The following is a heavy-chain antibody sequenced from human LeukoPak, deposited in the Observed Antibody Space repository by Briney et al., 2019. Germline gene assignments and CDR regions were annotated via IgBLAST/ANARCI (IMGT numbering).Heavy chain of an antibody. CDR3: ARDLQLGSPALGY. CDR1: GYTFTSYG. CDR2: ISAYNGNT. V-gene: IGHV1-18*01. D-gene: IGHD4-11*01. Sequence: RASVKVSCKASGYTFTSYGISWVRQAPGQGLEWMGWISAYNGNTNYAQKLQGRVTMTTDTSTSTACMELRSLRSDDTAVYYCARDLQLGSPALGYWGQGTLVTVSS. J-gene: IGHJ4*02.